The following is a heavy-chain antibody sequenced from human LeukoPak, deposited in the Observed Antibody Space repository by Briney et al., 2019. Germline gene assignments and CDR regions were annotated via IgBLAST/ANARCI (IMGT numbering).Heavy chain of an antibody. Sequence: SETLSLTCTVSSGSITGYYWSWIRQPPGKGLEWIGYVYATGTTNYNPSLKTRATISIDASKNQLSLTLTSVTAADTAVYYCARVGSGGAWFDFWGQGTLVSVSS. D-gene: IGHD6-19*01. CDR1: SGSITGYY. CDR3: ARVGSGGAWFDF. J-gene: IGHJ4*02. V-gene: IGHV4-59*01. CDR2: VYATGTT.